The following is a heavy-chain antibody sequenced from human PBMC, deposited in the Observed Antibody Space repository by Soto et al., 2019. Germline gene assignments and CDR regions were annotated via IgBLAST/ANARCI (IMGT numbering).Heavy chain of an antibody. V-gene: IGHV5-51*01. D-gene: IGHD6-13*01. CDR3: ARSPRSSPYFDY. J-gene: IGHJ4*02. CDR1: GYTFSNFW. CDR2: IYPGDSET. Sequence: GESLKISCQCSGYTFSNFWIAWVRQLPGKVLEYMGIIYPGDSETRYSPSFHGKVTISADRSIGTAYLQWSSLEASDSAFYFCARSPRSSPYFDYWGQGXLVTVYS.